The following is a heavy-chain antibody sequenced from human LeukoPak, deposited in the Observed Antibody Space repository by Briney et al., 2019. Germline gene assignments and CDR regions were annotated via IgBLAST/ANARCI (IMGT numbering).Heavy chain of an antibody. CDR1: GGSVSSGSYY. Sequence: SETLSLTCTVSGGSVSSGSYYWSWIRQPPGKGLEWIGYIYYSGSTNYNPSLKSRVTISVDTSKNQFSLKLSSVTAADTAVYYCAREVAGVAYCSSTSCQESFDYWGQGTLVTVSS. CDR2: IYYSGST. J-gene: IGHJ4*02. D-gene: IGHD2-2*01. CDR3: AREVAGVAYCSSTSCQESFDY. V-gene: IGHV4-61*01.